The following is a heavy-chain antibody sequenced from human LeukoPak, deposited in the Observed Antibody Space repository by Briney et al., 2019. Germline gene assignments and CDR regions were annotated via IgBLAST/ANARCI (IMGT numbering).Heavy chain of an antibody. Sequence: GGSLRLSCAASGFTFSSYAMSWVRQAPGKGLEWVSGISGSGGRTYYADSVKGRFTISRDNSKNALFLQMNSLRVEDTAVYYCAKDFQIAVAGTGWGQGTLVTVSS. D-gene: IGHD6-19*01. CDR3: AKDFQIAVAGTG. V-gene: IGHV3-23*01. J-gene: IGHJ4*02. CDR2: ISGSGGRT. CDR1: GFTFSSYA.